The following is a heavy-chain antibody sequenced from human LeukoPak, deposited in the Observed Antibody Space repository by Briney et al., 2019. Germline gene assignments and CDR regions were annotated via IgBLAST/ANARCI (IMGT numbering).Heavy chain of an antibody. CDR2: IKQDGSEK. CDR3: AREWY. CDR1: GGSMKDYY. J-gene: IGHJ4*02. Sequence: ETLSLTCAVSGGSMKDYYWSWIRQPPGKGLEWVANIKQDGSEKYYVDSVKGRFTISRDNAKNSLYLQMNSLRAEDTAVYYCAREWYWGQGTLVTVSS. V-gene: IGHV3-7*01.